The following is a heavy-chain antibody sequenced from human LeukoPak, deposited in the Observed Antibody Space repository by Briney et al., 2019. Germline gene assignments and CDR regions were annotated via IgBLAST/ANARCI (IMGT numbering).Heavy chain of an antibody. V-gene: IGHV4-34*01. D-gene: IGHD6-13*01. Sequence: SETLSLTCAVYGGSFSGYYWSWIRQPPGKGLEWIGEINHSGSTNYNPSLKSRVTISVDTSKNQFSLKLSSVTAADTAVYYCARDGGDSSSWYENWLDPWGQGTLVTVSS. CDR1: GGSFSGYY. CDR3: ARDGGDSSSWYENWLDP. CDR2: INHSGST. J-gene: IGHJ5*02.